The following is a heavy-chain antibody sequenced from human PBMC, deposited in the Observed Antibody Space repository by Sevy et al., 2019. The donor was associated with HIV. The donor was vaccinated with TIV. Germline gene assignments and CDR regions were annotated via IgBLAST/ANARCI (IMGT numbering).Heavy chain of an antibody. Sequence: GGSLRLSCVAPGFKFNGHGIHWVRQAPGKGLQRVAGISHDGDNKIYGDSVKGRFSISGDQSKNTVYLQMGTLTPEDTAIYYCARDFEVNNWRVVGAFDMWGLGTLVTVSS. CDR2: ISHDGDNK. D-gene: IGHD3-3*01. V-gene: IGHV3-30*14. CDR1: GFKFNGHG. CDR3: ARDFEVNNWRVVGAFDM. J-gene: IGHJ3*02.